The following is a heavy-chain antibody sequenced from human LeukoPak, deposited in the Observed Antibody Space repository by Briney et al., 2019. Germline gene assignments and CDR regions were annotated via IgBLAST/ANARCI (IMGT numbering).Heavy chain of an antibody. CDR2: ISSSSSYI. CDR1: GFTFSSYS. CDR3: ARESYSYPYYYYYYMDV. Sequence: GGSLRLSCAASGFTFSSYSMNWVRQAPGKGLEWVSSISSSSSYIYYADSVKGRFTISRDNAKNSLYLHMNSLRAEDTAVYYCARESYSYPYYYYYYMDVWGKGTTVTVSS. D-gene: IGHD5-18*01. J-gene: IGHJ6*03. V-gene: IGHV3-21*01.